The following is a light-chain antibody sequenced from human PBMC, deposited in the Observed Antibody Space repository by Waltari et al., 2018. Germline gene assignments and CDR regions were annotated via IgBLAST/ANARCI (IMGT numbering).Light chain of an antibody. CDR1: QIIANN. CDR2: SAS. J-gene: IGKJ1*01. CDR3: HQYNNWPPWT. V-gene: IGKV3-15*01. Sequence: ETEVTQSPATLSVSPGETATLTCRASQIIANNLAWYQQEPGQPPRLLIHSASTRATGVPTRFSGSRSGTQFTLTINSLQSEDAAVYYCHQYNNWPPWTFGQGTKVDIK.